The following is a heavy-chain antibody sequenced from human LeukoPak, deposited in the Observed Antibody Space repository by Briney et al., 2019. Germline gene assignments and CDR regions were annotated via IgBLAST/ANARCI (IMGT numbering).Heavy chain of an antibody. CDR1: GGSISSYY. V-gene: IGHV4-59*01. J-gene: IGHJ4*02. D-gene: IGHD2-2*01. Sequence: SETLALTCTVSGGSISSYYWSWIRQPPGKGLEWIGYIYYSGSTNYNPSLKSRVTISVDTSKNQFSLKLSSVTAADTAVYYCARASPRTRGFHFDYWGQGTLVTVSS. CDR2: IYYSGST. CDR3: ARASPRTRGFHFDY.